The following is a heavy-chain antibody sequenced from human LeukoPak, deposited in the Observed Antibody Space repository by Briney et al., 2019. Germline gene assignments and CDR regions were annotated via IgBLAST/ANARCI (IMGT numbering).Heavy chain of an antibody. CDR2: ISWNSGSI. CDR3: AKDNRRHYTRGPNPDSLH. CDR1: GFIFNNYA. D-gene: IGHD2-2*02. J-gene: IGHJ4*02. V-gene: IGHV3-9*01. Sequence: GGSLRLSCAGSGFIFNNYAMHWVRQPPGKGLGWGSGISWNSGSIDYADSVKGRFTISRDNAKNSLYLQMNSLRVEDTAFYYCAKDNRRHYTRGPNPDSLHWGQGALVTVSS.